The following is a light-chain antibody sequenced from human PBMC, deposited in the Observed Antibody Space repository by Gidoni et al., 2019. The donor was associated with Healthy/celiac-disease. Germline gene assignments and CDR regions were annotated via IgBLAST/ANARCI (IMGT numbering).Light chain of an antibody. CDR2: GAS. Sequence: DSVLTQSPGTLSLSPGERATLSSRASQSVSSSYLAWYQQKPGQAPRLLIYGASSRATGIPDRFSGSGSGTDFTLTISRLEPEDFAVYYCQQYGSSPKLTFXGXTKVEIK. V-gene: IGKV3-20*01. J-gene: IGKJ4*01. CDR3: QQYGSSPKLT. CDR1: QSVSSSY.